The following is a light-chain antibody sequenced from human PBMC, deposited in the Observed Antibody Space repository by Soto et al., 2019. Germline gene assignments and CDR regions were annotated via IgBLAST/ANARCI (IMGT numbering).Light chain of an antibody. CDR2: GAS. Sequence: EVVLTQFPGTLSLSPGERATLSCRASQSVSGTYLAWYQQKPGQAPRLLIYGASTRATGIPDRFSASGSGTDFTLTINRLEPEDFAVYYCQQYGSSYFYTFGPGTKVEVK. J-gene: IGKJ2*01. V-gene: IGKV3-20*01. CDR3: QQYGSSYFYT. CDR1: QSVSGTY.